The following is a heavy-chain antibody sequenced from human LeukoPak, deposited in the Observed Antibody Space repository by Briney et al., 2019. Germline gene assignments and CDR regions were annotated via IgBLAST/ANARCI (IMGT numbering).Heavy chain of an antibody. CDR1: GGTFSGYS. V-gene: IGHV4-34*01. Sequence: SETLSLTCVVNGGTFSGYSWSWIRRPPGGGLEWIGEINHSGSTNYNPSLKSRVTISVGTSKNQFSLNLSSVTAADTAVYYCARGGVTIFGVVINEEYYFDYWGQGTLVTVSS. CDR2: INHSGST. CDR3: ARGGVTIFGVVINEEYYFDY. D-gene: IGHD3-3*01. J-gene: IGHJ4*02.